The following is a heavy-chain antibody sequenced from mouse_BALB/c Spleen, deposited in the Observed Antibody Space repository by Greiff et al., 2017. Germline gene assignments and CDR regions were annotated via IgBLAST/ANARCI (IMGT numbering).Heavy chain of an antibody. D-gene: IGHD2-4*01. CDR1: GFTFSSYA. CDR2: ISSGGST. CDR3: ARVYYDYSDY. J-gene: IGHJ2*01. Sequence: EVKLVESGGGLVKPGGSLKLSCAASGFTFSSYAMSWVRQTPEKRLEWVASISSGGSTYYPDSVKGRFTISRDNARNILYLQMSSLRSEDTAMYYCARVYYDYSDYWGQGTTLTVSS. V-gene: IGHV5-6-5*01.